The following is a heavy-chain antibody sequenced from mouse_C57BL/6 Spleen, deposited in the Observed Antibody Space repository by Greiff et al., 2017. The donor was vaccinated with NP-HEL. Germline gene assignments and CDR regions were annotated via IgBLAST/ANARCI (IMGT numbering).Heavy chain of an antibody. CDR1: GYTFTDYE. V-gene: IGHV1-15*01. D-gene: IGHD3-3*01. Sequence: VQRVESGAELVRPGASVTLSCKASGYTFTDYEMHWVKQTPVHGLEWIGAIDPETGGTAYNQKFKGKAILTADKSSSTAYMELRSLTSEDSAVYYCTRRDDAMDYWGQGTSVTVSS. J-gene: IGHJ4*01. CDR3: TRRDDAMDY. CDR2: IDPETGGT.